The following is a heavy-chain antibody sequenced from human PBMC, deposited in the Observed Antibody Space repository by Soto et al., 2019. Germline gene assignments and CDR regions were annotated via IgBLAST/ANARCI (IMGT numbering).Heavy chain of an antibody. CDR3: ARDWGSG. D-gene: IGHD6-19*01. J-gene: IGHJ4*02. V-gene: IGHV3-30-3*01. CDR2: ISYDGTNE. CDR1: GFTFSNYA. Sequence: GGSLRLSCAASGFTFSNYAMHWVRQAPGRGLEWLAVISYDGTNEYYADSVKGRFTISRDNSKNTLYLQINSLRAEDTAVYYCARDWGSGWGQGTLVTVSS.